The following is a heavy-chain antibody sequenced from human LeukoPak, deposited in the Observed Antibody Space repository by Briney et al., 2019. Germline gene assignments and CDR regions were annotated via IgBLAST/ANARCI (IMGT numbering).Heavy chain of an antibody. Sequence: ASVKVSCKASGYTFTSYDINWVRQAPGQGLEWMGWMNPNSGNTGYAQKFQGRVTMTRNTSISTAYMELSSLRSEDTAVYYCARRCSGGSCYSAEDYWGQGTLVTVSS. J-gene: IGHJ4*02. V-gene: IGHV1-8*01. CDR3: ARRCSGGSCYSAEDY. CDR2: MNPNSGNT. D-gene: IGHD2-15*01. CDR1: GYTFTSYD.